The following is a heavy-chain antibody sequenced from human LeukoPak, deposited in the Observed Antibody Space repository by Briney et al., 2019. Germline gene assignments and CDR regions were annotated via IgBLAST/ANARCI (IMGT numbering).Heavy chain of an antibody. V-gene: IGHV3-48*03. CDR3: ARSSGTYHFDY. CDR1: GFTFSSYE. CDR2: ISSSGTTI. Sequence: GGSLRLSCAASGFTFSSYEMNWVRQAPGKGLEWVSYISSSGTTIYYADSVKGRFTISRDNAKNSLFLQVNSLRAEDTAVYYCARSSGTYHFDYWGQGTLVTVSS. J-gene: IGHJ4*02. D-gene: IGHD1-26*01.